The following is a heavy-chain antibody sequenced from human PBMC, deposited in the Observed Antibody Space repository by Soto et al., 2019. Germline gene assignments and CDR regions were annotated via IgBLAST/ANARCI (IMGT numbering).Heavy chain of an antibody. D-gene: IGHD4-17*01. CDR2: IIPILGIA. V-gene: IGHV1-69*02. CDR1: GGTFSSYT. Sequence: QVQLVQSGAEVKKPGSSVKVSCKASGGTFSSYTISWVRQAPGQGLEWMGRIIPILGIANYAQKFQGRVTITGDKSTSTAYMELSSLRSEDMAVYYCARGSPNTVTTFDAFDIWGQGTMVTVSS. CDR3: ARGSPNTVTTFDAFDI. J-gene: IGHJ3*02.